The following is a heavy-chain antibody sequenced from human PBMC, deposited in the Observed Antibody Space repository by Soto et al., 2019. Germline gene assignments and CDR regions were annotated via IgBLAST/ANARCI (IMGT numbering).Heavy chain of an antibody. V-gene: IGHV1-69*04. CDR1: GGTFSSYT. CDR2: IIPILGIA. J-gene: IGHJ5*02. CDR3: ARDRDYGDLVNWFDP. D-gene: IGHD4-17*01. Sequence: SVKVSCKASGGTFSSYTISWVRQAPGQGLEWMGRIIPILGIANYAQKFQGRVTITADKSTSTAYMELSSLRSEDTAVYYCARDRDYGDLVNWFDPWGQGTLVTVSS.